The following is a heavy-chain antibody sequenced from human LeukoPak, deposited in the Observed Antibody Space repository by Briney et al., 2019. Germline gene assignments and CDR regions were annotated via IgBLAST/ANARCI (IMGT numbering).Heavy chain of an antibody. CDR1: GFTFSDYY. CDR3: ARGSQSTWGFFAY. D-gene: IGHD1-1*01. J-gene: IGHJ4*02. CDR2: IWYDGSNE. Sequence: GGSLRLSCAASGFTFSDYYMSWIRQAPGKGLQWVAVIWYDGSNEYYTGSVKGRFTISRDNAHNTLYLQMNSLRAEDTAVYYCARGSQSTWGFFAYWGQGTRVTVSS. V-gene: IGHV3-33*08.